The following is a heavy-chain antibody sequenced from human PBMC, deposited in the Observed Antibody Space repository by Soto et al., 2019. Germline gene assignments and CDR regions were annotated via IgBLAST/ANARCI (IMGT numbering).Heavy chain of an antibody. Sequence: GGSLRLSCAASGFTFSSYSMNWVRQAPGKGLEWVSSISSSSSYIYYADSVKGRFTISRDNAKNSLYLQMNSLRAEDTAVYYCARDEWIFGVVIIRIYGMDVWGQGTTVTVSS. CDR1: GFTFSSYS. CDR2: ISSSSSYI. V-gene: IGHV3-21*01. CDR3: ARDEWIFGVVIIRIYGMDV. J-gene: IGHJ6*02. D-gene: IGHD3-3*01.